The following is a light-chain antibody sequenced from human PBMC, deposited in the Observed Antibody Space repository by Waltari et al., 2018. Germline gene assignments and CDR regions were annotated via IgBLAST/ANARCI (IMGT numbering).Light chain of an antibody. J-gene: IGLJ2*01. V-gene: IGLV2-23*02. CDR1: SSDVVGYNY. CDR3: CSYAGSSTFV. Sequence: QSALTQPASVSGSPGQSITISCTGTSSDVVGYNYVSWYQQHPGKAPKLMIYDVSKRPSGVSNRFSGSKSGNTASLTISGLQAEDEADYYCCSYAGSSTFVFGGGTKLTVL. CDR2: DVS.